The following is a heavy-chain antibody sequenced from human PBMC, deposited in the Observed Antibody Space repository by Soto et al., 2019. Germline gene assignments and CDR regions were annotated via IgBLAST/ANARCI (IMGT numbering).Heavy chain of an antibody. V-gene: IGHV3-30-3*01. CDR1: GFTFRTYA. D-gene: IGHD1-26*01. CDR3: ARSGDSGGYPDY. CDR2: TSYDGSNK. Sequence: QVQVVESGGGVVQPGRSLRLSCAASGFTFRTYAMHWVRQAPGKGLEWVAVTSYDGSNKYHADSVKGRFIISRDNSKNTLYLQMNSLRAEDTAMYYCARSGDSGGYPDYWGQGSLVTVSS. J-gene: IGHJ4*02.